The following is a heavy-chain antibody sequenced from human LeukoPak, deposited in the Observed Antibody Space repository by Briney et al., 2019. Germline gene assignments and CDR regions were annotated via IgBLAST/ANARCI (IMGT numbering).Heavy chain of an antibody. J-gene: IGHJ2*01. CDR3: ARGQQWPSYWYFDL. CDR1: GGSISSYY. V-gene: IGHV4-4*07. Sequence: SETLSLTCTVSGGSISSYYWSWIRQPAGKGLEWIGRTYTSGSTNYNPSLKSRVTMSVDTSKNQFSLKLSSVTAADTAVYYCARGQQWPSYWYFDLWGRGTLVTVSS. CDR2: TYTSGST. D-gene: IGHD6-19*01.